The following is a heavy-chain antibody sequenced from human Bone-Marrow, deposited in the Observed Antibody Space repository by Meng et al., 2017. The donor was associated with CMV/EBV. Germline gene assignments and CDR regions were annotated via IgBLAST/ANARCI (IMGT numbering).Heavy chain of an antibody. D-gene: IGHD3-16*01. V-gene: IGHV3-21*06. J-gene: IGHJ6*01. Sequence: GESLKISCTASGVTFSDYTMNWVRQAPGKGLEWVSSISGSSSYIYYADSVKGRFTISRDNAKNSLYLQMNSLRADDTAVYYCARDLLIPPYYYYGMGVWGQGTTVTFSS. CDR1: GVTFSDYT. CDR3: ARDLLIPPYYYYGMGV. CDR2: ISGSSSYI.